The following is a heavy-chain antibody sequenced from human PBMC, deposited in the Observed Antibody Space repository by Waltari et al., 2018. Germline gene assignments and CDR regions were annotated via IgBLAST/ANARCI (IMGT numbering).Heavy chain of an antibody. D-gene: IGHD6-6*01. J-gene: IGHJ5*02. CDR1: AGSIRRTTDS. Sequence: QLQLQESGPGLLRPSETLSLTCTAAAGSIRRTTDSWGWIRHPPGKGLEWIGSIHHTGSIYYNPSLKTRVTISADTSRQHLSLKLRSVTAADTALYYCARSVAARRINWFDPWGQGTLVTVSS. V-gene: IGHV4-39*02. CDR3: ARSVAARRINWFDP. CDR2: IHHTGSI.